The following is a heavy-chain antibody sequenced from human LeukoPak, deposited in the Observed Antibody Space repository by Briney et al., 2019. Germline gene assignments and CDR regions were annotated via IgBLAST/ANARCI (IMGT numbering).Heavy chain of an antibody. Sequence: GGSLRLSCAASGFTFSSYWMSWVRQAPGKGLEWVSTIKQDGSEKYSIDSVKGRFTISRDNSKNSMYLQMNSLRTEETAVYYCARDVRWSVTAYFYDYMDVWGKGTTVTVSS. D-gene: IGHD2-21*02. V-gene: IGHV3-7*01. CDR3: ARDVRWSVTAYFYDYMDV. CDR1: GFTFSSYW. J-gene: IGHJ6*03. CDR2: IKQDGSEK.